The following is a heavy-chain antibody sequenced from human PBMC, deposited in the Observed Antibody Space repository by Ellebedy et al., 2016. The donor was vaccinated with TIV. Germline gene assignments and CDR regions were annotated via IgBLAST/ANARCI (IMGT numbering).Heavy chain of an antibody. D-gene: IGHD3-16*01. J-gene: IGHJ4*02. CDR2: ISGSSATI. Sequence: GESLKISCVGSGYDFSIYNMNWVRQAPGKGLEWVSSISGSSATIYYAESVKGRFTVSRDNAKNSLNLQMNSLRAEDTAVYYCARDRIHDYVFPFDSWGQGTLVTVSS. CDR3: ARDRIHDYVFPFDS. V-gene: IGHV3-48*01. CDR1: GYDFSIYN.